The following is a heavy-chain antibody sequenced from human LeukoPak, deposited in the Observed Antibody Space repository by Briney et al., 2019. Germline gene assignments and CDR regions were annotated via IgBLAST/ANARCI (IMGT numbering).Heavy chain of an antibody. J-gene: IGHJ5*02. CDR2: ISSSSSTI. D-gene: IGHD1-7*01. CDR1: GFTFSSYS. Sequence: GGSVRLSCAASGFTFSSYSMNWVRQTPGKGREWVSYISSSSSTIYYADSVKGRFTISRDNAKNSLYLQMNSLRAEDTAVYYCARGTRSYDPWGQGTLVTVSS. CDR3: ARGTRSYDP. V-gene: IGHV3-48*01.